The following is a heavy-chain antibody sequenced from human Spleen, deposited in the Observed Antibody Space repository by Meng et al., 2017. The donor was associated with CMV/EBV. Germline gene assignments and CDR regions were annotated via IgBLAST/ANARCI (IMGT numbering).Heavy chain of an antibody. CDR2: INHSGST. D-gene: IGHD2-8*01. V-gene: IGHV4-39*07. CDR1: GDSISSSRYY. J-gene: IGHJ4*02. CDR3: ARYPRAKYGPIY. Sequence: GSLRLSCTGFGDSISSSRYYWGWIRQPPGKGLEWIGEINHSGSTNYNPSLKSRVTISVDTSKNQFSLKLSSVTAADTAVYYCARYPRAKYGPIYWGQGTLVTVSS.